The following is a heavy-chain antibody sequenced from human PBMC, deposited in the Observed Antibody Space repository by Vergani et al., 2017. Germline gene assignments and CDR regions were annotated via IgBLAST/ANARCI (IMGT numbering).Heavy chain of an antibody. Sequence: EVQLVESGGGLVQPGGSLRLSCAASGFTFSSYSMNWVRQAPGKGLAWVSYSSSSSSTIYYADSVKGRFTISRDNAKNSLYLQMNSLRAEDTAVYYCARVLNLDTKAGLDWFDPWGEGTLVTVSS. J-gene: IGHJ5*02. CDR2: SSSSSSTI. V-gene: IGHV3-48*04. CDR3: ARVLNLDTKAGLDWFDP. D-gene: IGHD5-18*01. CDR1: GFTFSSYS.